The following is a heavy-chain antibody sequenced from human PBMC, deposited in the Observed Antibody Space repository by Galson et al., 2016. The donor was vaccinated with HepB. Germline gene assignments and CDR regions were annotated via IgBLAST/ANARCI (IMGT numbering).Heavy chain of an antibody. CDR2: MTPNSGNT. CDR3: ARNRPFTGDFDY. Sequence: SVKVSCKASGYTFTNYDFNWVRQAPGQGLEWLGWMTPNSGNTGYAQKFQGRLSMTRDISPSTAYMELRSLNPADTAVYYCARNRPFTGDFDYWGQGTLVTVSS. D-gene: IGHD7-27*01. J-gene: IGHJ4*02. V-gene: IGHV1-8*02. CDR1: GYTFTNYD.